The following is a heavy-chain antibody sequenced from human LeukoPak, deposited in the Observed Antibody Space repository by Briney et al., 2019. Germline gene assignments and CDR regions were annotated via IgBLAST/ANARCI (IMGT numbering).Heavy chain of an antibody. D-gene: IGHD2-15*01. Sequence: SETLSLTCTVSGGSISTYYWSWVRQSPGKGLEWIGHIYYSGSTNYNPSLKSRVAMSVDTSKNQFSLKLSSVTAADTAVYYCASSRIDCSGGSCSLGKFDYWGQGTLVTVSS. J-gene: IGHJ4*02. V-gene: IGHV4-59*01. CDR2: IYYSGST. CDR1: GGSISTYY. CDR3: ASSRIDCSGGSCSLGKFDY.